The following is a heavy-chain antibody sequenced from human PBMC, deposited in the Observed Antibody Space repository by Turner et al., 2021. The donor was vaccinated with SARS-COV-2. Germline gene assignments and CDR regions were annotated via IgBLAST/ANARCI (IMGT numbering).Heavy chain of an antibody. V-gene: IGHV3-30-3*01. CDR2: ISYDGSNK. D-gene: IGHD3-10*01. CDR3: ARDSGDFDY. Sequence: QGQLVESVGGVVQPGRSLRLSCAASGFTFSSYVMHWVRQAPGKGLEWGAVISYDGSNKYYADSVKGRFTISRDNSKNTLYLQMNSLRAEDTAVYYCARDSGDFDYWGQGTLVTVSS. J-gene: IGHJ4*02. CDR1: GFTFSSYV.